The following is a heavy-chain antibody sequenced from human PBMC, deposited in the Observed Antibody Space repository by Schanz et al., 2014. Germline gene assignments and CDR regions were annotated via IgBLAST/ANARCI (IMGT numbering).Heavy chain of an antibody. D-gene: IGHD3-3*01. J-gene: IGHJ3*02. CDR2: INPSSGTT. Sequence: QLMQSGSEVRKPGASVKVSCKASGYIFGSHGMTWVRQAPGQGLEWMGKINPSSGTTRIAQNCQGRLTVTRDTSTTTVYMELSSLRSDDTAMYYCVTEKRMESGTWAKAFDIWGQGTWVTVSS. V-gene: IGHV1-46*01. CDR1: GYIFGSHG. CDR3: VTEKRMESGTWAKAFDI.